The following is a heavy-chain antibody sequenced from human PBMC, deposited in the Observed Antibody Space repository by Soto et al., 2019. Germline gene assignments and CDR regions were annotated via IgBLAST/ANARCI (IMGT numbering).Heavy chain of an antibody. CDR3: ARSGSCSGGHCLN. Sequence: QVQLVESGGGVVQPGRSLRLSCVVSGFTFSGYALHWVRQVPAEGLEWVAIVSFDGTNQYYADSVKGRFTISRDNSKNTLYLEMNSLRAEDTAVYYCARSGSCSGGHCLNWGQGTLVTVSS. CDR1: GFTFSGYA. CDR2: VSFDGTNQ. D-gene: IGHD2-15*01. J-gene: IGHJ4*02. V-gene: IGHV3-30-3*01.